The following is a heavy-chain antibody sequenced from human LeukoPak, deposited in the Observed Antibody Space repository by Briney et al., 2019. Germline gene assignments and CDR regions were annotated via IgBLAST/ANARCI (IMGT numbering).Heavy chain of an antibody. CDR2: FGTRSTSV. D-gene: IGHD3-22*01. J-gene: IGHJ4*02. V-gene: IGHV3-21*01. Sequence: GGSLRLSCSASGFTFSSYAMNWIRQAPGKGLEWVSSFGTRSTSVYHAGSVKGRFAISRDNAKNSLYLQMNSLRAEDTALYYCAREVSEGFDFWGQGTLVTVSS. CDR1: GFTFSSYA. CDR3: AREVSEGFDF.